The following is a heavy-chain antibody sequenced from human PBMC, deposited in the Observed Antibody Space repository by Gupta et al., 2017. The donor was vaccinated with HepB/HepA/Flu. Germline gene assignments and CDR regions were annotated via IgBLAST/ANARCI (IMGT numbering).Heavy chain of an antibody. CDR1: GLTFSSSE. V-gene: IGHV3-48*03. Sequence: EVQLVESGGGLVQPGGSLMLSCAASGLTFSSSEMNWVRQAPGKGLEWVSYIGTIGITRYYADSVKGRFTISRDNAKNSLYLQMNSLRAEDTAIYYCATEGGGYNSFDYWGQGALVTVSS. CDR3: ATEGGGYNSFDY. CDR2: IGTIGITR. J-gene: IGHJ4*02. D-gene: IGHD5-24*01.